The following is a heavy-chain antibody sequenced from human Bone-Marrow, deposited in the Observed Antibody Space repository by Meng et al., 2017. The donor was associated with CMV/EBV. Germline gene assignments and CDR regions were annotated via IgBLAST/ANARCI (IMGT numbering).Heavy chain of an antibody. CDR1: GGSISSYY. CDR2: IYYSGST. V-gene: IGHV4-59*01. J-gene: IGHJ4*02. D-gene: IGHD3-16*01. Sequence: ESLKISCTVSGGSISSYYWSWIRQPPGKGLEWIGYIYYSGSTNYNPSLKSRVTISVDTSKNQFSLKLSSVTAADTAVYYCARDGLGGAPDDWGQGTLVTVSS. CDR3: ARDGLGGAPDD.